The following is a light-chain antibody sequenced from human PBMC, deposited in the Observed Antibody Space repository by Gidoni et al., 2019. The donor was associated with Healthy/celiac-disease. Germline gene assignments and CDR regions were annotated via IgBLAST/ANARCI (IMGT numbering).Light chain of an antibody. Sequence: QSVLTQPPPASGTPGQRVTISCSGSSANIGSNTGNWYQQLPGTAPKLLLYSNTQRPSGVPARFSGSKSGTSASLALRGLQSEDEADYYFAAWDDSLNGWEFGGGTKLTVL. CDR2: SNT. CDR1: SANIGSNT. CDR3: AAWDDSLNGWE. J-gene: IGLJ3*02. V-gene: IGLV1-44*01.